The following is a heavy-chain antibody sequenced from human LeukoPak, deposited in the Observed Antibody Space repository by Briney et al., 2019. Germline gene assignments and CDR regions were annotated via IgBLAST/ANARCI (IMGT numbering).Heavy chain of an antibody. V-gene: IGHV3-64*01. CDR2: ISSNGGST. D-gene: IGHD3-22*01. J-gene: IGHJ4*02. CDR1: GFTFSSYA. CDR3: AKGRYDSSGPANTFDY. Sequence: PGGSLRLSCAASGFTFSSYAFHWVRQAPGKGLEYVSAISSNGGSTYYANSVKGRFTISRDNSKNTLYLQMNNLRAEDTALYYCAKGRYDSSGPANTFDYWGQGTLVTVSS.